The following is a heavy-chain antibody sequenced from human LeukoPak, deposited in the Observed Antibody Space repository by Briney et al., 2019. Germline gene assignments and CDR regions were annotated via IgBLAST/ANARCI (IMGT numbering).Heavy chain of an antibody. CDR2: ISTRSINI. V-gene: IGHV3-21*01. CDR3: ARQYDD. Sequence: GGSLRLSCAASGFTFSDYTMNWVRQAPHKGLEWVSSISTRSINIFYADSVRGRFTVSRDNAKNSLYLQMNSLRAEDTAVYYCARQYDDWGQGTLATVSS. J-gene: IGHJ4*02. CDR1: GFTFSDYT.